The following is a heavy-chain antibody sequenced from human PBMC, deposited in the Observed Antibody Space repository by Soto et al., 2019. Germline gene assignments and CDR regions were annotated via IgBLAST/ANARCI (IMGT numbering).Heavy chain of an antibody. CDR3: VGAPMIDYGMDV. Sequence: QVQLQQWGAGLLKPSETLSLTCAVYGGSFSGYYWSWIRQPPGKGLEWIGEINHSGSTNYNPSLKSRVTISVDTSKNQFSLKLSSVTAADTAVYYCVGAPMIDYGMDVWGQGTTVTVSS. J-gene: IGHJ6*02. CDR2: INHSGST. D-gene: IGHD3-16*01. CDR1: GGSFSGYY. V-gene: IGHV4-34*01.